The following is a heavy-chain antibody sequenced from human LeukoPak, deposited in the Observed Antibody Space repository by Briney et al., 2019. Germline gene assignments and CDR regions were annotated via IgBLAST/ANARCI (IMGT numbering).Heavy chain of an antibody. D-gene: IGHD2-2*01. V-gene: IGHV1-2*02. CDR2: INPNSGGA. J-gene: IGHJ5*02. CDR1: GYTFTDYH. Sequence: ASVKVSCKASGYTFTDYHIHWVRQAPGQGLEWMALINPNSGGANFAQKFQGRVTMTRDTSISTAYMELSRLRSDDTAVYYCARVVVDNWFDPWGQGTLVTVSS. CDR3: ARVVVDNWFDP.